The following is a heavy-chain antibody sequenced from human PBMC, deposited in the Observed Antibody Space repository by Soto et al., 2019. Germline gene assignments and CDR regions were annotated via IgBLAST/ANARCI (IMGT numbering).Heavy chain of an antibody. CDR1: GGSISSGDYY. CDR2: IYYSGST. Sequence: SETLSLTCTVSGGSISSGDYYWSWIRQPPGKGLEWIGYIYYSGSTYYNPSLKSRVTISVDTSKNQFSLKLSSVTAADTAVYYCARDRRVVVVPAAIEYYYYYYGMDVWGQGTTVTVPS. V-gene: IGHV4-30-4*01. J-gene: IGHJ6*02. CDR3: ARDRRVVVVPAAIEYYYYYYGMDV. D-gene: IGHD2-2*02.